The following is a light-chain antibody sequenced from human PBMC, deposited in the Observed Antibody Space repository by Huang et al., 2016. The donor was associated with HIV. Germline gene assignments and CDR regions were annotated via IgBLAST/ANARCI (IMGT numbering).Light chain of an antibody. Sequence: EIVLTQSPATLSLSPGERATLSCRASQSVNTHLAWYQQKPGQAPRLLIYDAAIRATGIPARFSGSGSGTDFTLTSSSLEPEDFAVYYCHQRSNWPPSITFGQGTRLEIK. V-gene: IGKV3-11*01. CDR2: DAA. J-gene: IGKJ5*01. CDR1: QSVNTH. CDR3: HQRSNWPPSIT.